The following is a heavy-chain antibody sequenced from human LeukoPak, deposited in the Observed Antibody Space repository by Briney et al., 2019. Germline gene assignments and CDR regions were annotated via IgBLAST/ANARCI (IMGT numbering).Heavy chain of an antibody. CDR3: AREGYYWNSNFDY. Sequence: SETLSLTCTVSGGSISSGSYYWSWIRQPAGKGLEWIGRIYTSGSTNYNPSLKSRVTISVDTSKNQSSLKLSSVTAADTAVYYCAREGYYWNSNFDYWGQGTLVTVSS. D-gene: IGHD1-7*01. J-gene: IGHJ4*02. CDR1: GGSISSGSYY. V-gene: IGHV4-61*02. CDR2: IYTSGST.